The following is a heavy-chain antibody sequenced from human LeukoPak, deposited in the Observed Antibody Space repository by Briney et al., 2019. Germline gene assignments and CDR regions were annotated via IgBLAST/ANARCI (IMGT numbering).Heavy chain of an antibody. CDR2: ISYDGSNK. D-gene: IGHD6-13*01. Sequence: GGSLRLSCAASGFTFSGYPIHWVRQAPGKGLEWVAVISYDGSNKYYADSVKGRFTISRDNSKNTLYLQMNSLRAEDTAVYYCARPLGIAAAGILAHWGQGTLVTVSS. V-gene: IGHV3-30-3*01. J-gene: IGHJ4*02. CDR1: GFTFSGYP. CDR3: ARPLGIAAAGILAH.